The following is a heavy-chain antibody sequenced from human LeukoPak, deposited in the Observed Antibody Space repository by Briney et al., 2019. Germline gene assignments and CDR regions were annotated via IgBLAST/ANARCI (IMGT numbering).Heavy chain of an antibody. V-gene: IGHV1-2*02. CDR1: GYTFTGYY. J-gene: IGHJ1*01. CDR3: ARLANYYDSSGYYYVTEYFQH. CDR2: INPNSGGT. Sequence: ASVKVSCKASGYTFTGYYMHWVRQAPGQGLEWMGWINPNSGGTNYAQKFQGRVTMTRDTSISTAYMELSRLRSDDTAVYYCARLANYYDSSGYYYVTEYFQHWGQGTLVTVSS. D-gene: IGHD3-22*01.